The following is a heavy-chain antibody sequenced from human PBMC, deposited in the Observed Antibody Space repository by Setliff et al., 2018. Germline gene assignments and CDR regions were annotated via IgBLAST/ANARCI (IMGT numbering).Heavy chain of an antibody. CDR1: GFTFSSYS. J-gene: IGHJ6*03. D-gene: IGHD3-3*01. CDR3: ARESSITIFGVPYYYYYMDV. V-gene: IGHV3-21*01. CDR2: ISSSSSYI. Sequence: GESLRLSCAASGFTFSSYSMNWVRQAPGKGLEWVSSISSSSSYIYYADSVKGRFTISRDNAKNSLYLQMNSLRAEDTAVYYCARESSITIFGVPYYYYYMDVWGKGTTVTVSS.